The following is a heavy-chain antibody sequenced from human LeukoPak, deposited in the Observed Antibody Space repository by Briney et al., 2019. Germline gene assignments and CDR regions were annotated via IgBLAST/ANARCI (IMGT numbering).Heavy chain of an antibody. J-gene: IGHJ4*02. CDR1: GFTFSSYA. CDR3: ARGTIVVEGYFDY. Sequence: GGSLRLSCAASGFTFSSYAMSWVRQAPGKGLEWVSAIIGSGSSTYYADSVKGRFTISRDNSKNSLYLQMNSLRDEDAAVYYCARGTIVVEGYFDYWGQGTLVTVSS. V-gene: IGHV3-23*01. CDR2: IIGSGSST. D-gene: IGHD3-22*01.